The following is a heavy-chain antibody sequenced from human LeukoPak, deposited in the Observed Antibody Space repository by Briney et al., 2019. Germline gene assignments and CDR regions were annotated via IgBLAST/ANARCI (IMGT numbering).Heavy chain of an antibody. Sequence: GGSLRLSCAASGFTFTNYAMSWVRQARGKGLEWVSGISGSGDSTNYADSVKGRFTISRDNSKNTLYLQMNSLRAEDTAVYYCAKGASPGIAAAGAGFLFDSWGQEPWSPSPQ. D-gene: IGHD6-13*01. J-gene: IGHJ4*01. CDR3: AKGASPGIAAAGAGFLFDS. CDR1: GFTFTNYA. CDR2: ISGSGDST. V-gene: IGHV3-23*01.